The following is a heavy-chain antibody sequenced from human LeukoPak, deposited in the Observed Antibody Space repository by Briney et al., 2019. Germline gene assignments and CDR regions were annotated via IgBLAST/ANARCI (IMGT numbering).Heavy chain of an antibody. CDR2: IYTSGSA. D-gene: IGHD3-10*01. CDR3: ARDYYGSGRNYFDY. V-gene: IGHV4-4*07. J-gene: IGHJ4*02. CDR1: GGPISSYY. Sequence: PSETLSLTCTVSGGPISSYYWSWIRQPAGKGLEWIGRIYTSGSANYNPSLKSRVTVSVDTSKNQFSLKLSSVTAADTAVYYCARDYYGSGRNYFDYWGQGTLVTVSS.